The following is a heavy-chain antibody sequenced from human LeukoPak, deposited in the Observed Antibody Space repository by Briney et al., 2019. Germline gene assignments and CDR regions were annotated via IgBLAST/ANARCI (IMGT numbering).Heavy chain of an antibody. CDR1: GFTFSSYG. D-gene: IGHD2-21*02. V-gene: IGHV3-33*01. Sequence: GRSLRLSCAASGFTFSSYGMHWVRQAPGKGLEWVAVIWYDGSNKYYADSVKGRFTISRDNFKNTLYLQMNGLRAEDTAVYYCARPSLAYCGGDCYSWYYYGMDVWGQGTTVTVSS. CDR3: ARPSLAYCGGDCYSWYYYGMDV. J-gene: IGHJ6*02. CDR2: IWYDGSNK.